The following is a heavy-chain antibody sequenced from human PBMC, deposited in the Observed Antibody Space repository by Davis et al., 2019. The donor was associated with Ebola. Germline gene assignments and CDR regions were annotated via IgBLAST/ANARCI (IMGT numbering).Heavy chain of an antibody. J-gene: IGHJ6*02. CDR1: GFTFSSYN. CDR2: ISGSGGST. CDR3: TKGGYGQQLPLYYYGMDV. D-gene: IGHD6-13*01. V-gene: IGHV3-23*01. Sequence: GESLKISCAASGFTFSSYNMNWVRQAPGKGLEWVSAISGSGGSTYYADSVKGRFTISRDNSKNTLYLQMNSLRAEDTAVYYCTKGGYGQQLPLYYYGMDVWGQGTTVTVSS.